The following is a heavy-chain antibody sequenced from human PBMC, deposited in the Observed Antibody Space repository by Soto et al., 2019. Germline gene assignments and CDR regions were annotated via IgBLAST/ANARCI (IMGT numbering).Heavy chain of an antibody. CDR3: ARGLSNYAAFDI. Sequence: GESLKISCKGSGYSFTSYWIGWVRQMPGKGLEWMGIIYPGDSDTRYSPSFQGQVTISADKSISTAYLKLSSVTAADTAVYYCARGLSNYAAFDIWGQGTMVTVSS. J-gene: IGHJ3*02. D-gene: IGHD4-4*01. CDR1: GYSFTSYW. CDR2: IYPGDSDT. V-gene: IGHV5-51*01.